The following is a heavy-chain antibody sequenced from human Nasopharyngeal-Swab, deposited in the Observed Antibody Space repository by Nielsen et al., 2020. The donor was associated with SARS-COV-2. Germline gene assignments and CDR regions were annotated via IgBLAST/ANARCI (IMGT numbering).Heavy chain of an antibody. D-gene: IGHD4-17*01. CDR1: GFTFSSYG. V-gene: IGHV3-30*19. CDR3: ARDVAVTKYYYYYMDV. Sequence: GESLKISCAASGFTFSSYGMHWVRQAPGKGLEWVAVIWYDGSNKYYADSVKGRFTISRDNSKNTLYLQMNSLRAEDTAVYYCARDVAVTKYYYYYMDVWGKGTTVTVSS. CDR2: IWYDGSNK. J-gene: IGHJ6*03.